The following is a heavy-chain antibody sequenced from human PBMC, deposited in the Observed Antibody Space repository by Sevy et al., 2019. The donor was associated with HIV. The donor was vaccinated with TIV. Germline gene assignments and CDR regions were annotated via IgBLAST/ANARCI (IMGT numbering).Heavy chain of an antibody. J-gene: IGHJ3*02. D-gene: IGHD2-15*01. Sequence: SDTLSLTCAVYVGSFSGYYWSWIRQPPGKGLEWIGEINHSGGTNYNPSLKSRVTISGDTSKNQFSLNLNSVTAADTAVYYCARHCTGSSCSHAFDIWGQGTMVTVSS. CDR3: ARHCTGSSCSHAFDI. CDR2: INHSGGT. V-gene: IGHV4-34*01. CDR1: VGSFSGYY.